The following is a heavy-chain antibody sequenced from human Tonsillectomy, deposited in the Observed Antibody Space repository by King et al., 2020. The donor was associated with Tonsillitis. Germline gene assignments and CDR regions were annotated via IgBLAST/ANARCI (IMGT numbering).Heavy chain of an antibody. V-gene: IGHV1-18*01. D-gene: IGHD5-12*01. CDR2: ISAYNGNT. CDR1: GYTFTSYG. J-gene: IGHJ4*02. Sequence: QLVQSGAEVKKPGASVKVSCKASGYTFTSYGISWVRQAPGQGLEWMGWISAYNGNTNYAQKLQGRVTMTTDTSTNTAYMELRSLRSDDTAVYYCARDNRIEWLRWDSDYWGQGTLVTVSS. CDR3: ARDNRIEWLRWDSDY.